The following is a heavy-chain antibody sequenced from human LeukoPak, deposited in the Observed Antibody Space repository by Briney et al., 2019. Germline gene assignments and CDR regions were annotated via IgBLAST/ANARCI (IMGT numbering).Heavy chain of an antibody. CDR2: IYYSGST. J-gene: IGHJ5*02. CDR3: ARAHDYGSNAPVDWFDP. Sequence: SETLSLTCTVSGGSISSNSYYWGWIRQPPGKGLEWIGSIYYSGSTYYNPSLKSRVTISVDTSKDQFSLKLSSVTAADTAVYYCARAHDYGSNAPVDWFDPWGQGTLVTVSS. D-gene: IGHD4-17*01. CDR1: GGSISSNSYY. V-gene: IGHV4-39*07.